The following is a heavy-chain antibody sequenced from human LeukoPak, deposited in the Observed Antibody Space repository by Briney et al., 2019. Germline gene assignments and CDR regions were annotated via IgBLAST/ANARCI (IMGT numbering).Heavy chain of an antibody. CDR1: GFTFSSYG. J-gene: IGHJ5*02. V-gene: IGHV3-33*01. D-gene: IGHD6-13*01. CDR3: ARDVAAAGNDNWFDP. CDR2: IWYDGSNK. Sequence: GGSLRLSCAASGFTFSSYGMHWVRQAPGKGLEWVAVIWYDGSNKYYADSVKGRFTTSRDNSKNTLYLQMNSLRAEDTAVYYCARDVAAAGNDNWFDPWGQGTLVTVSS.